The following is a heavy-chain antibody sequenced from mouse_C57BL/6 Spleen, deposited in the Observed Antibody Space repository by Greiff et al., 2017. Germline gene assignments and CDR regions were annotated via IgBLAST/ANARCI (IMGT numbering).Heavy chain of an antibody. V-gene: IGHV1-15*01. CDR3: TRWGLRLGFDY. D-gene: IGHD2-4*01. CDR1: GYTFTDYE. CDR2: IVPETGGT. Sequence: QVQLQQSGAELVRPGASVTLSCKASGYTFTDYEMHWVKQTPVHGLEWIGAIVPETGGTAYNQKFKGKAILTADKSSSTAYMELRSLTSEDSAVYYCTRWGLRLGFDYWGQGTTLTVSS. J-gene: IGHJ2*01.